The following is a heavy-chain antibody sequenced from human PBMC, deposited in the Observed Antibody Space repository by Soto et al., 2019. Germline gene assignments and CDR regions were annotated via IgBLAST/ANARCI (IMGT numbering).Heavy chain of an antibody. CDR3: ARDISVYFFNY. V-gene: IGHV3-48*01. Sequence: PGGSLRLSCAASGFSFSSNSMNWVRQAPGKGLEWISYISSSSSNIYYADSVKGRFTISRDNAKNSLYLQMNSLRADDTAVYYCARDISVYFFNYWGQGALVTVSS. CDR1: GFSFSSNS. J-gene: IGHJ4*02. D-gene: IGHD3-10*01. CDR2: ISSSSSNI.